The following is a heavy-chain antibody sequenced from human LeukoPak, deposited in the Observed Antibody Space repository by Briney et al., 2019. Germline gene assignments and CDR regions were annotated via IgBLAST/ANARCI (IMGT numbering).Heavy chain of an antibody. Sequence: SETLSLTCTVSGGSLSSSSYYWGWVRQPPGKGLEWIGNIYYSGSTYYNPSLKSRLTISLDTSQRHFSLRLSSVTAADTASYYCTRGSYDVLTGYSTLGEYWGQGTLVTVSS. V-gene: IGHV4-39*02. CDR2: IYYSGST. CDR3: TRGSYDVLTGYSTLGEY. D-gene: IGHD3-9*01. J-gene: IGHJ4*02. CDR1: GGSLSSSSYY.